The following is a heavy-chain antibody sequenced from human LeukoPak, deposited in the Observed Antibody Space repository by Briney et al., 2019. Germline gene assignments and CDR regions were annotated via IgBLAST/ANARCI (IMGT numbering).Heavy chain of an antibody. CDR3: ATRNWNDAFSPFDY. CDR2: IIPIFGTA. D-gene: IGHD1-1*01. Sequence: SVKVSCKASGGIFSTYATSWVRQAPGQGLEWMGGIIPIFGTAYYAQKFQGRVTITADESTSTAYMELSSLRSEDTAVYYCATRNWNDAFSPFDYWGQGTLVTVSS. J-gene: IGHJ4*02. CDR1: GGIFSTYA. V-gene: IGHV1-69*13.